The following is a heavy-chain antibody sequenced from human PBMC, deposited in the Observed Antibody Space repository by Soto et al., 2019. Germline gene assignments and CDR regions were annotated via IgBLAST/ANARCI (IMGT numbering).Heavy chain of an antibody. V-gene: IGHV3-64*01. CDR1: GFTFSGYS. CDR3: ARGRVEDSSGWATYFDS. Sequence: EVQLVESGGGLVQPGGSLRLSCAASGFTFSGYSMFWVRQAPGKGLEYVSAINTNGVNTFYAKSVKGRFTISRDNSKNTMYLQMGSLRAVDMAVYYCARGRVEDSSGWATYFDSWGQGTLATVSS. D-gene: IGHD6-19*01. J-gene: IGHJ4*02. CDR2: INTNGVNT.